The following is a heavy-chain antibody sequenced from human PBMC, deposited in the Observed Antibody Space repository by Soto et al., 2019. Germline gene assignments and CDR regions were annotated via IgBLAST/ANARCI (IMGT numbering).Heavy chain of an antibody. J-gene: IGHJ4*02. CDR3: ARGPSGSGFYVGDY. D-gene: IGHD6-19*01. CDR1: SGFTFSSHW. CDR2: TSRDGTST. Sequence: DVQMVESGGGLVQPGGSLRLSCVASSGFTFSSHWMHWVRQAPGKGLVWVSRTSRDGTSTNYADSVKGRFTISRDNAKNTLYLQMNSLRAEDTAIYYCARGPSGSGFYVGDYWGQGTQVTVSS. V-gene: IGHV3-74*01.